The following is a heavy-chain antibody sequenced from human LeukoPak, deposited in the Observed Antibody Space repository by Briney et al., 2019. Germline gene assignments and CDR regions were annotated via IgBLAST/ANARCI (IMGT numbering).Heavy chain of an antibody. D-gene: IGHD6-19*01. CDR3: ARGAAVAGTRRNVYYYYMDV. V-gene: IGHV4-59*01. CDR1: GGSISSYY. CDR2: IYYSGST. J-gene: IGHJ6*03. Sequence: SETLSLTCTVSGGSISSYYWSWIRQPPGKGLEWIGYIYYSGSTNYNPSLKSRVTISVDTSKNQFSLKLSSVTAADTAVYYCARGAAVAGTRRNVYYYYMDVWGKGTTVTVSS.